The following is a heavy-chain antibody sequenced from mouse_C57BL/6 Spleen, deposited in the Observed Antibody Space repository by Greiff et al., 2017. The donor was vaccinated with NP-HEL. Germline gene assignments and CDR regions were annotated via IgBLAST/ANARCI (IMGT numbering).Heavy chain of an antibody. CDR2: IDPEDGET. CDR1: GFNIKDYY. J-gene: IGHJ3*01. D-gene: IGHD2-4*01. CDR3: ASYARDDYDWFAY. V-gene: IGHV14-2*01. Sequence: VQLKESGAELVKPGASVKLSCTASGFNIKDYYMHWVKQRTEQGLEWIGRIDPEDGETKYAPKFQGKATITADTSSNTAYLQLSSLTSEDTAVYYCASYARDDYDWFAYWGQGTLVTVSA.